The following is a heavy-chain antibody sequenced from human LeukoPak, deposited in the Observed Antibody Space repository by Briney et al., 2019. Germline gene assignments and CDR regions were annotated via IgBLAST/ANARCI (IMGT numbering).Heavy chain of an antibody. D-gene: IGHD4-17*01. Sequence: GGSLRLSCAASGFTFSTYAMNWVRQAPGKGLEWVSGISGSGGSTYYADSVKGRFTISRDNSKNTVYLQMNSLRAEDTAVYHCAKTLRYGDNAADYWGRGTLVTVSS. CDR3: AKTLRYGDNAADY. CDR2: ISGSGGST. V-gene: IGHV3-23*01. CDR1: GFTFSTYA. J-gene: IGHJ4*02.